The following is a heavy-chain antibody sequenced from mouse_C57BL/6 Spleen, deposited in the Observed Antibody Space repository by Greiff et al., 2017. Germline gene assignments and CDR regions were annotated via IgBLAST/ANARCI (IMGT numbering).Heavy chain of an antibody. CDR1: GFTFSDYG. Sequence: EVQRVESGGGLVQPGGSLKLSCAASGFTFSDYGMAWVRQAPRKGPEWVAFISNLAYSIYYADTVTGRFTISRENAKNTLYLEMSSLRSEDTAMYYCARHYGSSYEWYFDVGGTGTTVTVSS. CDR3: ARHYGSSYEWYFDV. CDR2: ISNLAYSI. D-gene: IGHD1-1*01. V-gene: IGHV5-15*01. J-gene: IGHJ1*03.